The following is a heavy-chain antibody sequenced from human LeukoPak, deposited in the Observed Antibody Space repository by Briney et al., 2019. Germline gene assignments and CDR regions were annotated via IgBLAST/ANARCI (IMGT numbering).Heavy chain of an antibody. Sequence: SETLSLTCTVSGGSISSYYWSWIRQPPGKGLEWIGYIYYRGSTNYNPSLKSRVTISVDTSKNQFSLKLSPVTAADTAVYYCARQLGLYFDYWGQGTLVTVSS. J-gene: IGHJ4*02. CDR3: ARQLGLYFDY. CDR2: IYYRGST. V-gene: IGHV4-59*01. D-gene: IGHD1-26*01. CDR1: GGSISSYY.